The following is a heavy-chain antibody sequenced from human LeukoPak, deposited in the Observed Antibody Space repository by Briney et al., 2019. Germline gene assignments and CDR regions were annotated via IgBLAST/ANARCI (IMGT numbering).Heavy chain of an antibody. CDR2: INQDGSAK. CDR3: ARAASGSYPGYFDY. CDR1: GFTFSSYW. Sequence: GGSLRLSCAASGFTFSSYWMSWVRQAPGKGLEWVAYINQDGSAKYSVYSVKGRFTISRDNAKHSLYLQMNSLRVEDTAVYYCARAASGSYPGYFDYWGQGTLVTVSS. J-gene: IGHJ4*02. V-gene: IGHV3-7*01. D-gene: IGHD1-26*01.